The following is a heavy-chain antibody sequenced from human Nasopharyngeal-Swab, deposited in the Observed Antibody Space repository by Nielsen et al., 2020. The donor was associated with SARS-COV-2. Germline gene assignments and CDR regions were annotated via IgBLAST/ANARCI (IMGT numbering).Heavy chain of an antibody. J-gene: IGHJ4*02. CDR1: RSAFRSYA. CDR2: ISYDGSTQ. Sequence: GGSLRLSCAASRSAFRSYAMHWVRQSPGKGLEWVTVISYDGSTQYYADSVKGRFSISRDNSKNTVYLQMNSLRPEDTAVYYCARDGGYCGGDCYRAFDYWGQGSLVTASS. CDR3: ARDGGYCGGDCYRAFDY. D-gene: IGHD2-21*02. V-gene: IGHV3-30-3*01.